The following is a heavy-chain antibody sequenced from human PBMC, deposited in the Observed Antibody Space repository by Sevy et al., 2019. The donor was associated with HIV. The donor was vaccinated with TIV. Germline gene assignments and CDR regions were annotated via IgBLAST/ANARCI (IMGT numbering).Heavy chain of an antibody. J-gene: IGHJ4*02. V-gene: IGHV3-11*01. D-gene: IGHD2-15*01. CDR3: ATDRCSGGSCYSAGGFDY. CDR1: GFTFSDYY. Sequence: GGSPRLSCAASGFTFSDYYMSWIRQAPGKGLEWVSYISSSGSTIYYADSVKGRFTISRDNAKNSLYLQMNSLRAEDTAVYYCATDRCSGGSCYSAGGFDYWGQGTLVTVSS. CDR2: ISSSGSTI.